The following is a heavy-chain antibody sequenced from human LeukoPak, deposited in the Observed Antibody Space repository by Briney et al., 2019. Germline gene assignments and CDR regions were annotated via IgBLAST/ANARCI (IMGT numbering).Heavy chain of an antibody. CDR1: GYTFTSYY. CDR2: IIPIFGTA. D-gene: IGHD1-26*01. V-gene: IGHV1-69*05. Sequence: GASVKVSCKASGYTFTSYYMHWVRQAPGQGLEWMGGIIPIFGTANYAQKFQGRVTITTDESTSTAYMELSSLRSEDTAVYYCARAGVGARGVDYWGQGTLVTVSS. J-gene: IGHJ4*02. CDR3: ARAGVGARGVDY.